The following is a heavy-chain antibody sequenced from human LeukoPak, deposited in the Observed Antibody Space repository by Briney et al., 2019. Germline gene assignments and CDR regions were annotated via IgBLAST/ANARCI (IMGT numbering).Heavy chain of an antibody. CDR2: IIPIFGTA. CDR1: GGTFSSYA. V-gene: IGHV1-69*06. CDR3: ARSSPDIVVVPAAQVPYYYYYMDV. D-gene: IGHD2-2*01. Sequence: SVKVSCKASGGTFSSYAISWVRQAPGQGLEWMGGIIPIFGTANYAQKFQGRVTITADKSTSTASMELSSLRSEDTAVYYCARSSPDIVVVPAAQVPYYYYYMDVWGKGTTVTVSS. J-gene: IGHJ6*03.